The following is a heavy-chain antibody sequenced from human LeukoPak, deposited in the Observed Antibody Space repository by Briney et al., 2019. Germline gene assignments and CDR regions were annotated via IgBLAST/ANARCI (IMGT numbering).Heavy chain of an antibody. CDR1: GYTFTSYG. CDR2: ISAYNGNT. J-gene: IGHJ3*02. V-gene: IGHV1-18*01. Sequence: ASVTVSCKASGYTFTSYGISWVRQAPGQGLEWMGWISAYNGNTNYAQKLQGRVTMTTDTSTSTAYMELRSLRSDDTAVYYCARVRGLQWLATRGTDDAFDIWGQGTMVTVSS. CDR3: ARVRGLQWLATRGTDDAFDI. D-gene: IGHD6-19*01.